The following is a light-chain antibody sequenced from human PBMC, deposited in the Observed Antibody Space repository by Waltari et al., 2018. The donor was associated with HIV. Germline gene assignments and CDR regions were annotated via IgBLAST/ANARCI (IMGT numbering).Light chain of an antibody. CDR3: ASWDDSLNGPV. J-gene: IGLJ2*01. CDR2: GQN. Sequence: QSVLTQPPSTSGTPGQRVTPSCSGGPSNIGSNTVSWFQQPPGKAPKVLIYGQNQRPSGVPDRFCGSKAGTSASLAIGGLQSEDEADYYCASWDDSLNGPVFGGGTTLTVL. CDR1: PSNIGSNT. V-gene: IGLV1-44*01.